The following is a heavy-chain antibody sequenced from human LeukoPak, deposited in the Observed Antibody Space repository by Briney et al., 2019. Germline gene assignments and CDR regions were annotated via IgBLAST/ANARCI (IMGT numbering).Heavy chain of an antibody. J-gene: IGHJ4*02. CDR1: GFTFSSYE. V-gene: IGHV3-23*01. CDR3: AKDPNYYGSGSYYTPSY. CDR2: ISGSGGST. D-gene: IGHD3-10*01. Sequence: GGSLRLSCAASGFTFSSYEMNWVRQAPGKGLEWVSGISGSGGSTYYADSVKGRFTISRDNSKNTLYLQMNSLRAEDTAVYYCAKDPNYYGSGSYYTPSYWGQGTLVTVSS.